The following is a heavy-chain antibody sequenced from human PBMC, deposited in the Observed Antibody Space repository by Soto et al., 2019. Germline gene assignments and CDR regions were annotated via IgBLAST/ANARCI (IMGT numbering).Heavy chain of an antibody. J-gene: IGHJ6*02. CDR1: GYTFTSYG. CDR3: ARGSWFGDLGNFDYGLDV. D-gene: IGHD3-10*01. Sequence: GASVKVSCKASGYTFTSYGISWVRQAPGQRLEWLGWISAGNGNTKYSQKFQDRVTITRDTSARTAYMELSSLRSEDTAMYYCARGSWFGDLGNFDYGLDVWGQGTTVTVSS. CDR2: ISAGNGNT. V-gene: IGHV1-3*01.